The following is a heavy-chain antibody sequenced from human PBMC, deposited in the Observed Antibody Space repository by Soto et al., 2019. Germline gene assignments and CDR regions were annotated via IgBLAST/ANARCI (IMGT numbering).Heavy chain of an antibody. D-gene: IGHD3-22*01. CDR1: GYTFSNYW. CDR3: ARHRYYDSSGYYYTYKYYYYGMDV. V-gene: IGHV5-51*01. Sequence: GESLKISCKGSGYTFSNYWIGWVRQMPGKGLEWMGIIYPGDSEIRSSPSFQGQVAISVDKSISTAYLQWSSLKASDTAMYYCARHRYYDSSGYYYTYKYYYYGMDVWGQGTTVTVSS. J-gene: IGHJ6*02. CDR2: IYPGDSEI.